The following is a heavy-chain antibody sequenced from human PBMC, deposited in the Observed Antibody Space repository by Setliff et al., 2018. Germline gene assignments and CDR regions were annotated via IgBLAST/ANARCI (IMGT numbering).Heavy chain of an antibody. D-gene: IGHD3-16*01. CDR2: ISWNSGSI. CDR3: ARDGGEY. V-gene: IGHV3-48*04. Sequence: PGGSLRLSCAASGFTFSSYWMSWVRQAPGKGLEWVSGISWNSGSIGYADSVKGRFTISRDNAKNSLYLQMNSLRAEDTAVYYCARDGGEYWGQGTLVTVSS. CDR1: GFTFSSYW. J-gene: IGHJ4*02.